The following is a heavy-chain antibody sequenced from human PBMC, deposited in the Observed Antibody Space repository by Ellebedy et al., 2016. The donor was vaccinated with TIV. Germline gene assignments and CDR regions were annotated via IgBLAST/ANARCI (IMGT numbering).Heavy chain of an antibody. CDR3: ARQGGGSTNSDY. J-gene: IGHJ4*02. D-gene: IGHD3-10*01. V-gene: IGHV5-51*01. CDR2: IYPGDSHT. Sequence: PGGSLRLSCQGSGSSFSSYWIAWVRQMPGKGLEWMGVIYPGDSHTNYSPSFKGQVTISADKSSRTAYLQWSSLKASDTARYYCARQGGGSTNSDYWGQGTLVTVSS. CDR1: GSSFSSYW.